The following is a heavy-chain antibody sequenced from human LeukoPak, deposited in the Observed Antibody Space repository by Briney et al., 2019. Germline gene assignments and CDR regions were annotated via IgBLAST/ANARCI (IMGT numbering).Heavy chain of an antibody. D-gene: IGHD4-17*01. CDR1: GFTFSSYS. CDR2: ISSSSSYI. CDR3: ARDGYGDYAFDY. V-gene: IGHV3-21*01. Sequence: GGSLRLSCAASGFTFSSYSMNWVRQAPGKGLEWVSSISSSSSYIYYADSVKGRFTISRDNAKNSLYLQMNSLRAEDTAVYYCARDGYGDYAFDYWGQGTLVTVSS. J-gene: IGHJ4*02.